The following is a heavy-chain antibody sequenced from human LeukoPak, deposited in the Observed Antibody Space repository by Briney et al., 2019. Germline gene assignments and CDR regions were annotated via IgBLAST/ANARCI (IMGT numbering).Heavy chain of an antibody. CDR3: ARGMPGY. CDR2: ITDSGRT. Sequence: PSETLSLTCAVYGGSFSGHSWNWVRQSPGKGLEWIGEITDSGRTNYNPSLKSRVTMSVDVSKSQFSLKVTSMTAADTAVYYCARGMPGYWGQGGLVTVS. V-gene: IGHV4-34*01. J-gene: IGHJ4*02. CDR1: GGSFSGHS. D-gene: IGHD2-2*01.